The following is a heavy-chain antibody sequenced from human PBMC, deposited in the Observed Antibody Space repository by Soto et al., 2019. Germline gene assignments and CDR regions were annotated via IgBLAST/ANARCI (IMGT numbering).Heavy chain of an antibody. CDR1: GGSITSTSYQ. CDR2: ISYRGKT. D-gene: IGHD3-3*01. J-gene: IGHJ4*02. CDR3: ARHWNDSDLSYFDY. Sequence: SETLSLTCNVSGGSITSTSYQWGWIRQPPGKGLEWIGSISYRGKTYYSPSLKSRVTISVDTSKHQFSLHLTSVTAADTAVYYCARHWNDSDLSYFDYWGQGTLVTVSS. V-gene: IGHV4-39*01.